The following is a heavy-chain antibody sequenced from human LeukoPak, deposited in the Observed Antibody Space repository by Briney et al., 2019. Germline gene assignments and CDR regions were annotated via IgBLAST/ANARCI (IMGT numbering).Heavy chain of an antibody. D-gene: IGHD3-10*01. J-gene: IGHJ4*02. Sequence: GGSLRLSCAASGFTFSSYEMNWVRQAPGKGLEWVSYISSSGSTIYYADSVKGRFTISRDNAKNSLYLQMDSLRAEDTAVYYCARYGSGSYYKSYFDYWGQGTLVTVSS. CDR1: GFTFSSYE. CDR2: ISSSGSTI. CDR3: ARYGSGSYYKSYFDY. V-gene: IGHV3-48*03.